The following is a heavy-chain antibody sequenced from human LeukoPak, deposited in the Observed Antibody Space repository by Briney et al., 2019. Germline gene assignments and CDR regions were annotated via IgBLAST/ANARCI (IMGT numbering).Heavy chain of an antibody. D-gene: IGHD3-10*01. V-gene: IGHV3-23*01. CDR3: AKDSSYYYGSGDYFDY. Sequence: GGSLRLSCAASGFTFSSYAMSWVRQAPGKGLEWVSAISGSGGSTYYADSVKGRFTISRDNSKNTLYLQMNSMRAEDTAVYYCAKDSSYYYGSGDYFDYWGQGTLVTVSS. CDR2: ISGSGGST. J-gene: IGHJ4*02. CDR1: GFTFSSYA.